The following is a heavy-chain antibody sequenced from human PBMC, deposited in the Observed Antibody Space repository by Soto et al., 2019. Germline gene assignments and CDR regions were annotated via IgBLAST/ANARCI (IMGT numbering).Heavy chain of an antibody. Sequence: PSQTLSLTCAISGDSVSSYSAAWNWIRQSPLGGLEWLGRTYYRSRFFSDYAESVKSRIIINPDTSKNQFSLQLKSVTPEDTAVYYCVRDRYSSSGWFDPWGQGTQVTVSS. J-gene: IGHJ5*02. V-gene: IGHV6-1*01. CDR1: GDSVSSYSAA. D-gene: IGHD3-10*01. CDR3: VRDRYSSSGWFDP. CDR2: TYYRSRFFS.